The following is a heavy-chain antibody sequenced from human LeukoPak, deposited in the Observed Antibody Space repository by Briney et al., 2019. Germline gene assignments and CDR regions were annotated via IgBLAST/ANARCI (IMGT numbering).Heavy chain of an antibody. D-gene: IGHD6-19*01. V-gene: IGHV3-23*01. CDR2: IIGSGGRT. J-gene: IGHJ4*02. CDR3: AKASSDSSGWSYY. CDR1: GFMFSRHW. Sequence: GGSLRLSCAASGFMFSRHWMGWVRQAPGKGLEWVSTIIGSGGRTYNADSVKGRFTISRDNYKNTLHLQMNSLRAEDTAVYYCAKASSDSSGWSYYWGQGTLVTVSS.